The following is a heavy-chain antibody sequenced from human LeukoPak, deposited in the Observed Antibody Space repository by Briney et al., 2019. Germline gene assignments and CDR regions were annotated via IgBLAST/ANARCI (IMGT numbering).Heavy chain of an antibody. CDR1: GFPFNSYS. CDR3: ARDRMVGY. V-gene: IGHV3-21*01. J-gene: IGHJ4*02. CDR2: ISSSSSYI. Sequence: GGSLRLSCAASGFPFNSYSMNWVRPAPGKGLEWVSSISSSSSYIYYADSVKGRFTISRDNAKNSLYLQMNSLRAEDTAVYYCARDRMVGYWGQGTLVTVSS. D-gene: IGHD2-15*01.